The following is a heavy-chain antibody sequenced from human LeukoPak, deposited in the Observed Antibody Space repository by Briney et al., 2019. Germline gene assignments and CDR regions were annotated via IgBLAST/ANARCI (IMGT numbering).Heavy chain of an antibody. Sequence: GGSLRLSWAASGFTLSSYWMRWVRQAGGKGREWVANIKQDGSEKYYVDSVRGRFTISRDNAKNSLYLQMNSLRAEDTAVYYCARDPRSSTSFPNWFDPWGQGTLVTVSS. CDR2: IKQDGSEK. V-gene: IGHV3-7*01. CDR1: GFTLSSYW. CDR3: ARDPRSSTSFPNWFDP. J-gene: IGHJ5*02. D-gene: IGHD2-2*01.